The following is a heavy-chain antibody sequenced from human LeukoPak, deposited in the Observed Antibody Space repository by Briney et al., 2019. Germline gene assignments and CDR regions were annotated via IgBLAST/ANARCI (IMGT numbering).Heavy chain of an antibody. Sequence: GGSLRLSCAASGFTFSSYWMSWVRQAPGKGLEWVANIKQDGSEKYYVDSVKGRFTISRDNAKNSLYLQMNSLRAEDTAVYYCAREKTTVVTIFDYWGQGTLVTVSS. J-gene: IGHJ4*02. D-gene: IGHD4-23*01. CDR1: GFTFSSYW. V-gene: IGHV3-7*01. CDR3: AREKTTVVTIFDY. CDR2: IKQDGSEK.